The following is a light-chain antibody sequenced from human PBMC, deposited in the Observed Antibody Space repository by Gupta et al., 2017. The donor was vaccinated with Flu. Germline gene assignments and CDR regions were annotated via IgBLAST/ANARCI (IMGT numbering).Light chain of an antibody. CDR3: QQYHTTPLT. CDR1: QSVLYTSNNRNY. Sequence: DIVMTQSPDSLAVSLGERATINCKSSQSVLYTSNNRNYLAWYQQKAGQPPKLLIYWASTRESGVPDRFSGSGSGTDFTLTISSLQAEDVAVYYCQQYHTTPLTFDGGTKVEIK. V-gene: IGKV4-1*01. J-gene: IGKJ4*01. CDR2: WAS.